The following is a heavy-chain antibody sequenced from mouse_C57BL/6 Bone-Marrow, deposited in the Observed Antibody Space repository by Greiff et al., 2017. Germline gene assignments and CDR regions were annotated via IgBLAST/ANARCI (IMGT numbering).Heavy chain of an antibody. CDR1: GFNIKDDY. V-gene: IGHV14-4*01. CDR2: IDPENGDT. D-gene: IGHD2-4*01. J-gene: IGHJ3*01. Sequence: VQLQQSGAELVRPGASVKLSCTASGFNIKDDYMPWVKQRPEQGLEWIGWIDPENGDTEYASKFQGKATITADTSSNTAYLQLSSLTSEDTAVYYCATDYDYDLAWFAYWGQGTLVTVSA. CDR3: ATDYDYDLAWFAY.